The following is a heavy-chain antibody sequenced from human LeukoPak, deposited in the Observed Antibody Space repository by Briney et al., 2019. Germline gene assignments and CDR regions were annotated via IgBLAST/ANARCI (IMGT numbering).Heavy chain of an antibody. Sequence: GRSLRLSCAATGFTFSNYAIHWGRQAPGKGLEWVAFISDDGSRQHYADSVKGRFTISRDNSKNTLNLQMNSLRAEDTAVYYCVKDRTGTYTLDYWGQGTLVTASS. D-gene: IGHD3-10*01. CDR3: VKDRTGTYTLDY. J-gene: IGHJ4*02. CDR2: ISDDGSRQ. V-gene: IGHV3-30-3*01. CDR1: GFTFSNYA.